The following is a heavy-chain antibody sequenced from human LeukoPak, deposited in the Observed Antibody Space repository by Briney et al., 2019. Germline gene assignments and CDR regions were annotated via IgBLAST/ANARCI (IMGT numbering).Heavy chain of an antibody. V-gene: IGHV4-59*08. Sequence: SETLSLTCTVSGGSITGYFWSWIRQPPGKGLEWIGYVFYSGGTLYNPSLESRVTMSVGTSKTQFSLELTSVTAADTAVYYCARLGSSWELDYWGQGTLVTVSS. D-gene: IGHD6-13*01. J-gene: IGHJ4*02. CDR1: GGSITGYF. CDR3: ARLGSSWELDY. CDR2: VFYSGGT.